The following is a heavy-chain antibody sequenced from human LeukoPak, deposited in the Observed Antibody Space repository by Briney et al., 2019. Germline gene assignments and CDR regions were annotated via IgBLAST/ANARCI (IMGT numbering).Heavy chain of an antibody. Sequence: ASVKVSSKASGYTFTSYDINWVRQATGQGLEWMGWMNPNSGNTGYAQKFQGRVTMTRNTSISTAYMELSSLRSEDTAVYYCARERWRQWLVRYNWFDPWGQGTLVTVSS. CDR1: GYTFTSYD. D-gene: IGHD6-19*01. J-gene: IGHJ5*02. CDR2: MNPNSGNT. V-gene: IGHV1-8*01. CDR3: ARERWRQWLVRYNWFDP.